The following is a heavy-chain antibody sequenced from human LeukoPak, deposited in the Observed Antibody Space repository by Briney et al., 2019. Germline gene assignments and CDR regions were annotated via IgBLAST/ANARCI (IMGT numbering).Heavy chain of an antibody. J-gene: IGHJ4*02. D-gene: IGHD1-26*01. V-gene: IGHV3-21*06. CDR1: GFPSSSYH. CDR3: ARGLGATDFDY. CDR2: ISSSSNYI. Sequence: GGSLRLSRTAPGFPSSSYHMNWLRQPPGKGLEWVSFISSSSNYIYYADSVKGRFTISRDNAKNSLYLQMNSLRAEDTAVYYCARGLGATDFDYWGQGTLVTVSS.